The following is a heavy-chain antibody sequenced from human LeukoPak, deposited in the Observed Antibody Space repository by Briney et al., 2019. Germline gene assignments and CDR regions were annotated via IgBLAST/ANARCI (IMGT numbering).Heavy chain of an antibody. V-gene: IGHV1-46*01. D-gene: IGHD6-19*01. CDR3: ARVNGGWYYFDY. CDR2: INPGTGST. CDR1: GYTLTSYY. Sequence: ASVKVSCKAFGYTLTSYYVHWVRQAPGQGLEWMGLINPGTGSTNYAQRLQDRVTMIREKSTSTVYMELSSLRSEDTAVYYCARVNGGWYYFDYWGQGTLVTVSS. J-gene: IGHJ4*02.